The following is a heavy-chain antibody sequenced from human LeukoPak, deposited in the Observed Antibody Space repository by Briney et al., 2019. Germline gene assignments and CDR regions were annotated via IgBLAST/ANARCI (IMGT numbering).Heavy chain of an antibody. V-gene: IGHV3-43D*03. CDR2: ISWDGGST. D-gene: IGHD5/OR15-5a*01. CDR1: GFTFDDYA. Sequence: GALRLSCAASGFTFDDYAMHWVRQAPGKGLEWVSLISWDGGSTYYADSVKGRFTISRDNSKNSLYLQMNSLRAEDTALYYCAKAGSTLRYMDVWGKGTTVTVSS. J-gene: IGHJ6*03. CDR3: AKAGSTLRYMDV.